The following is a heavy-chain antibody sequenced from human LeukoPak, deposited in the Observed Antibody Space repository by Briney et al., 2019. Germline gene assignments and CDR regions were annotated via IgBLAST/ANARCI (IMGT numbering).Heavy chain of an antibody. J-gene: IGHJ4*02. Sequence: GGPLRLSCAASGFNFDDYAMYWVRQAPGKGLEWVSGIIWNSDSIRYADSVKGRFTISRDNAKSSLYLQMNSLRTEDTAVYYCASPRGPTVTPFDYWGQGTLVTVSS. D-gene: IGHD4-17*01. CDR3: ASPRGPTVTPFDY. CDR2: IIWNSDSI. V-gene: IGHV3-9*01. CDR1: GFNFDDYA.